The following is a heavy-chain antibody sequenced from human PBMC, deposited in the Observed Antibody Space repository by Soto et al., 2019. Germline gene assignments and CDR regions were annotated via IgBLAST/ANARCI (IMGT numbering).Heavy chain of an antibody. CDR3: ARDGARDCSSTSCYMGGYYYYYGMDV. D-gene: IGHD2-2*02. V-gene: IGHV3-33*01. CDR2: IWYDGSNE. CDR1: GFTFSSYA. Sequence: GGSLRLSCAASGFTFSSYAMHWVRQAPGKGLEWVAVIWYDGSNEYYADPVKGRFTISRDNFKNTRYLQMNSLRAEDTAVYYCARDGARDCSSTSCYMGGYYYYYGMDVWGQGTTVTVSS. J-gene: IGHJ6*02.